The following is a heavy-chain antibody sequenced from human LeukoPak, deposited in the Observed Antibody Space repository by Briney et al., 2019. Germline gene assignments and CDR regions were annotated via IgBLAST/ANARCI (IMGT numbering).Heavy chain of an antibody. CDR2: ISSSSSTI. CDR3: ARASPYDSSGYQSDY. CDR1: GFTFSSYS. J-gene: IGHJ4*02. Sequence: GGSLRLSCAASGFTFSSYSMNWVRQAPGKGLEWVSYISSSSSTIYYADSVKGRFTISRDNAKNSLYLQMNSLRAEDTAVYYCARASPYDSSGYQSDYWGQGTLVTVSS. D-gene: IGHD3-22*01. V-gene: IGHV3-48*04.